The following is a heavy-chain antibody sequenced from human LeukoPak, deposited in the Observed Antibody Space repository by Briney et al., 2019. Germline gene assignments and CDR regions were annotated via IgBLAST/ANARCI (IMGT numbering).Heavy chain of an antibody. Sequence: SETLSLTCTVSGGSISSYYWSWIRQPPGKGLEWIGYIYYSGSTNYNPSLKSRVTISVDTSKNQFSLKLSSVTAADTAVYYCARAASGIAVAGNLGWFDPWGPGNPGHRLL. CDR1: GGSISSYY. V-gene: IGHV4-59*01. CDR3: ARAASGIAVAGNLGWFDP. CDR2: IYYSGST. J-gene: IGHJ5*02. D-gene: IGHD6-19*01.